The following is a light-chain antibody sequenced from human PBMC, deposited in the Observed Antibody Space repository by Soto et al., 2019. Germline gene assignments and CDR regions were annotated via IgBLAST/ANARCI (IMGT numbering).Light chain of an antibody. CDR3: QQSYSIPRT. V-gene: IGKV1-39*01. J-gene: IGKJ4*01. CDR2: AAS. CDR1: QSISSH. Sequence: DIPMTQSPSSLSASVGDRVTITCRASQSISSHLHWYQQKPGKAPNLLIYAASSLQSGVPLRFSGSGSGTDFTLTISSLQPEDFATYYCQQSYSIPRTFGGGTKVEIK.